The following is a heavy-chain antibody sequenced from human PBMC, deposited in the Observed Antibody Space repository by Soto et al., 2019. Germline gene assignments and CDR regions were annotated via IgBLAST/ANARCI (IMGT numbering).Heavy chain of an antibody. D-gene: IGHD2-15*01. CDR1: GGTFSSYA. CDR2: IIPIFGTA. J-gene: IGHJ6*02. V-gene: IGHV1-69*13. CDR3: AREDCSGGSCYSSLVSEDYYYYYGLDV. Sequence: GASVKVSCKASGGTFSSYAISWVRQAPGQGLEWMGGIIPIFGTANYAQKFQGRVTITADESTSTAYMELSSLRSEDTAVYYCAREDCSGGSCYSSLVSEDYYYYYGLDVWGQGTTVTVSS.